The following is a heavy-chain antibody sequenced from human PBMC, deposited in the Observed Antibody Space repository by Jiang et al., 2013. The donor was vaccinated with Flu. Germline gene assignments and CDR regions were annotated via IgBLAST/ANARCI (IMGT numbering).Heavy chain of an antibody. CDR3: TRVGRDDYDYHFFDS. J-gene: IGHJ4*02. CDR2: ITWRSGGM. V-gene: IGHV3-9*01. D-gene: IGHD5-12*01. Sequence: QLVESGGGLVQPGRSLRLSCAASGFPFDDYAMHWVRQAPGKGLEWVAGITWRSGGMLYADSMKGRFAISRDNAKRSLYLQMNSLRPDDTAFYFCTRVGRDDYDYHFFDSWGQGTLVTVSS. CDR1: GFPFDDYA.